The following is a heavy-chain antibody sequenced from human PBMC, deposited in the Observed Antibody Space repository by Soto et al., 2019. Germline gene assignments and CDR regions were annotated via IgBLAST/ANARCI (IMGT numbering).Heavy chain of an antibody. CDR1: GYTFTNYY. V-gene: IGHV1-46*03. CDR3: ARQGRGDATQPAYYYYMDV. J-gene: IGHJ6*03. CDR2: INPSGCST. Sequence: ASVKVTCKASGYTFTNYYMQWGRQAPGQGVEWMGIINPSGCSTSYAQKFQGRVTMTRDTSTSTVYMELSSLRSEDTAVYYCARQGRGDATQPAYYYYMDVWGKGTTVTXSS. D-gene: IGHD5-18*01.